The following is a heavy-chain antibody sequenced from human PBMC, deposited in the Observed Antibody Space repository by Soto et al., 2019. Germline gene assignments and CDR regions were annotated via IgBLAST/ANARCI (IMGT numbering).Heavy chain of an antibody. D-gene: IGHD1-26*01. CDR3: AIVMVADTTIDY. CDR1: GGSIFSYY. CDR2: IYYSGST. V-gene: IGHV4-59*01. Sequence: PSETLSLTCTVSGGSIFSYYWSWIRQSPGKGLEWIGNIYYSGSTNYNPSLKSRVTISVDTSKNQFSLKMTSVTAADTAVYYCAIVMVADTTIDYWGHGTVVTVSS. J-gene: IGHJ4*01.